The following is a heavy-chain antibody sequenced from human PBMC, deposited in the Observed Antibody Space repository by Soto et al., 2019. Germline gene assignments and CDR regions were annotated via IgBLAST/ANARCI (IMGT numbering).Heavy chain of an antibody. V-gene: IGHV1-46*01. CDR2: INPSGGNT. D-gene: IGHD3-22*01. Sequence: GASVKVSCKASGYTFTNYSLHWVRQAPGQGLEWMGIINPSGGNTNYAQKFQGRATMTRDTSTSTVYTELSSLRSEDTAVYYCARENYDYDSSGSNFDYWGQGTLVTV. CDR1: GYTFTNYS. CDR3: ARENYDYDSSGSNFDY. J-gene: IGHJ4*02.